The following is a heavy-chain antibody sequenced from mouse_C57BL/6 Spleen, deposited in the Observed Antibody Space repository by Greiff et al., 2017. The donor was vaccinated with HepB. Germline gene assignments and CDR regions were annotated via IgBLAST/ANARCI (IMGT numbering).Heavy chain of an antibody. J-gene: IGHJ2*01. CDR2: INYDGSST. CDR1: GFTFSDYY. Sequence: EVKLMESEGGLVQPGSSMKLSCTASGFTFSDYYMAWVRQVPEKGLEWVANINYDGSSTYYLDSLKSRFIISRDNAKNILYLQMSSLKSEDTATYSCARDRGEKGDYFDYWGQGTTLTVSS. CDR3: ARDRGEKGDYFDY. V-gene: IGHV5-16*01.